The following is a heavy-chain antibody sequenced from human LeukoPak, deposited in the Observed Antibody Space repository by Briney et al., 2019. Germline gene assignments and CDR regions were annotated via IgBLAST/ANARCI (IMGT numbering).Heavy chain of an antibody. J-gene: IGHJ5*02. CDR1: RGSISTYY. V-gene: IGHV4-59*01. CDR2: IYYSGST. D-gene: IGHD3-22*01. Sequence: SETLSLTCTVSRGSISTYYWRWIRQPPGKGLEWIGYIYYSGSTNYNPSLKGRVTISVDTSKNQFSLRLSSLTAADTAVYYCARDPGSGYFYFDPWGQGTLVTVSS. CDR3: ARDPGSGYFYFDP.